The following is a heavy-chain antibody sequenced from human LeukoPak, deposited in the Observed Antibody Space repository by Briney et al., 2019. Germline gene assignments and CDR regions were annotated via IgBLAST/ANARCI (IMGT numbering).Heavy chain of an antibody. V-gene: IGHV1-2*02. CDR2: IKFNSGGT. CDR1: GHSFADYY. Sequence: ASVKVSCKASGHSFADYYMHWVRQAPGHGLEWMGWIKFNSGGTQYAQKFQGRVTLARDTSISTAYMELTSLTSDDTAVYYCARDRGVGTMIVVVNDAFDIWGQGTMVTVSS. CDR3: ARDRGVGTMIVVVNDAFDI. J-gene: IGHJ3*02. D-gene: IGHD3-22*01.